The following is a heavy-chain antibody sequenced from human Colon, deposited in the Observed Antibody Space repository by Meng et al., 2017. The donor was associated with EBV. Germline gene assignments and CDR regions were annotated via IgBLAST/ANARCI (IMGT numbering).Heavy chain of an antibody. V-gene: IGHV4-34*01. D-gene: IGHD3-10*01. CDR3: ARGLAWFRELLSINWFDP. CDR2: INHSGST. CDR1: GGSFSGYY. Sequence: QWGARRLKPSDNLSLACAVYGGSFSGYYWTWIRQPPGKGLEWIGEINHSGSTNYNPSLKSRVTISVDTSKNQFSLKLSSVTAADTAVYYCARGLAWFRELLSINWFDPWGQGTLVTVSS. J-gene: IGHJ5*02.